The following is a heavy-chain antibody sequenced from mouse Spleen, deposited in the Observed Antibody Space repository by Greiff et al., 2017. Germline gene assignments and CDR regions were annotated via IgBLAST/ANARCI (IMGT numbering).Heavy chain of an antibody. CDR3: ARHEGLLRAMDY. CDR2: IWSDGST. Sequence: VKLVESGPGLVAPSQSLSITCTISGFSLTSYGVHWVRQPPGKGLEWLVVIWSDGSTTYNSALKSRLSISKDNSKSQVFLKMNSLQTDDTAMYYCARHEGLLRAMDYWGQGTSVTVSS. V-gene: IGHV2-6-1*01. CDR1: GFSLTSYG. D-gene: IGHD1-1*01. J-gene: IGHJ4*01.